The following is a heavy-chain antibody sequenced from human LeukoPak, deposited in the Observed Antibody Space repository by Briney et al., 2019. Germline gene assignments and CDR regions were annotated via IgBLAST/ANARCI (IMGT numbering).Heavy chain of an antibody. CDR1: GNSLIYLS. J-gene: IGHJ4*02. CDR2: LDPEGGGL. D-gene: IGHD2-21*02. Sequence: ASVKVSCKVSGNSLIYLSMHWVRQAPGKGLEWLGGLDPEGGGLIYAQNFQGRVIMTEDTSTDTAYMELSSLKSEDTAVYYCAKELYSVVTLTLDSWGQGTLVAVSS. CDR3: AKELYSVVTLTLDS. V-gene: IGHV1-24*01.